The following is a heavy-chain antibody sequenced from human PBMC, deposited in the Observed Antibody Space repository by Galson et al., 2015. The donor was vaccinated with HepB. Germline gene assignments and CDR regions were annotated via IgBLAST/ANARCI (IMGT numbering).Heavy chain of an antibody. CDR3: ARDSAVGATTQGDDAFDI. CDR2: IWYDGSNK. V-gene: IGHV3-33*08. Sequence: SLRLSCAASGFTFRNYWMVWVRQAPGKGLVWVAVIWYDGSNKYYADSVKGRFTISRDNSKNTLYLQMNSLRAEDTAVYYCARDSAVGATTQGDDAFDIWGQGTMVTVSS. J-gene: IGHJ3*02. CDR1: GFTFRNYW. D-gene: IGHD1-26*01.